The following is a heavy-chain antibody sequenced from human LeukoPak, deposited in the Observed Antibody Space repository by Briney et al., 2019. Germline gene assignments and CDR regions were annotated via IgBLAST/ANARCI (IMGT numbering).Heavy chain of an antibody. D-gene: IGHD3-22*01. V-gene: IGHV3-23*01. J-gene: IGHJ4*02. CDR1: GFAFRSFD. CDR3: AKDRSLTLPTFERSGYYYY. Sequence: GGSLRLSCAASGFAFRSFDMSWVRQAPGKGLEWVSSLSGSGDTTYYADSVKGRFTISRDNSNNTLYLQMNSLRAEDTALYYCAKDRSLTLPTFERSGYYYYWGQGTLVTVSS. CDR2: LSGSGDTT.